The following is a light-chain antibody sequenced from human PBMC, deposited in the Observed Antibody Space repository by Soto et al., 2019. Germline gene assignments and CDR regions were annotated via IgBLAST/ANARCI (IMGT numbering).Light chain of an antibody. CDR2: DAS. J-gene: IGKJ5*01. CDR1: ETVSSY. Sequence: DIVLTQSPVTLSLSPWDRATLSFMASETVSSYLLWYQQKPGQDPRLLIYDASERATGIPARFSGSGSETDFTLTISSLEPEDFGVYYCLHRMNWPLTFGQGTRLEI. V-gene: IGKV3-11*01. CDR3: LHRMNWPLT.